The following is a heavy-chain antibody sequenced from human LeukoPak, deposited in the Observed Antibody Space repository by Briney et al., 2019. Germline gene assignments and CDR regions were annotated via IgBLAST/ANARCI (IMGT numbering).Heavy chain of an antibody. CDR1: GFTVSSNY. Sequence: GGSLRLSCAASGFTVSSNYMSWVRQAPGKGLEWVPVIYSGGSTYYADSVKGRFTISRDNSKNTLYLQMNSLRAEDTAVYYCARATSLVYFDYWGQGTLVTVSS. CDR2: IYSGGST. CDR3: ARATSLVYFDY. J-gene: IGHJ4*02. V-gene: IGHV3-66*01.